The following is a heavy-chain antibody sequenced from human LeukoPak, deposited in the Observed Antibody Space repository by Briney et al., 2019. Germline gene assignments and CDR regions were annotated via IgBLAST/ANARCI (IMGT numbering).Heavy chain of an antibody. D-gene: IGHD5-18*01. V-gene: IGHV4-34*01. J-gene: IGHJ4*02. CDR2: INHSGST. Sequence: SETLSLTCTVSGGSISGYYWSWIRQPPGKGLEWIGEINHSGSTNYTPSLKSRVPISVDTSKNQFSLKLSSVTAADTAVYYCARGGRYSYGFDYWGQGTLVTVSS. CDR3: ARGGRYSYGFDY. CDR1: GGSISGYY.